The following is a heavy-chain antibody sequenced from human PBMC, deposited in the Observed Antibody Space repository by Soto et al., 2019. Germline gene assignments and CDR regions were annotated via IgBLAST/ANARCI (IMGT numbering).Heavy chain of an antibody. V-gene: IGHV3-7*03. Sequence: GGSLRLSCAASGFIFSNYWMSWVRQAPGKGLEWVANIKQDGSEKYYVDSVKGRFTVSRDNAKNSLYLQMDSLRAEDTAVYYCARDRGIAARGGFYGMDVWGQGTTVTVSS. D-gene: IGHD6-13*01. J-gene: IGHJ6*02. CDR3: ARDRGIAARGGFYGMDV. CDR2: IKQDGSEK. CDR1: GFIFSNYW.